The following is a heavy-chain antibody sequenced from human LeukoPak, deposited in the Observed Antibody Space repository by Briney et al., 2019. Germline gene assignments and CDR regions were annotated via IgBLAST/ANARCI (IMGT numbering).Heavy chain of an antibody. Sequence: SETLSLTCTVSGGSISSYYWSWLRQPPGKGLEWIGYIYYSGNTNYNPSLESRVTISVDTYKNQFSLKLRTVTAADTAVYYCARHSADCTGTSCYLFDPWGQGTLVTVSS. D-gene: IGHD2-2*01. V-gene: IGHV4-59*08. CDR2: IYYSGNT. CDR1: GGSISSYY. J-gene: IGHJ5*02. CDR3: ARHSADCTGTSCYLFDP.